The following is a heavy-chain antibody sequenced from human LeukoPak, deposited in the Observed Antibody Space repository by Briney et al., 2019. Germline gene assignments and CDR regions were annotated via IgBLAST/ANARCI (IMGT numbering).Heavy chain of an antibody. Sequence: GGSLRLSCAASGFTFSSYWMHWVRQAPGKGLVWVSRINGDGSSTSYADSVKGRFTISRDNAKNTLYLQMNSLRAEDTAVYYCALGIAVAGWYYFDYWGQGTLVTVSS. CDR3: ALGIAVAGWYYFDY. V-gene: IGHV3-74*01. CDR1: GFTFSSYW. J-gene: IGHJ4*02. D-gene: IGHD6-19*01. CDR2: INGDGSST.